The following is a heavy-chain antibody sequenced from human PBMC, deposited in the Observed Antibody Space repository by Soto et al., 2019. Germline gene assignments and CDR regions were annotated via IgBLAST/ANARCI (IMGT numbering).Heavy chain of an antibody. Sequence: ASVKVSCKPSGYIFSNYHIHWVRQAPGQGLEWMGIINPSDGSTSYAVKLQGRVTMTTDTSTSTVYMELSSLRSVDTAVYYCVRDGVVGDTTRSHLDSWGQGTLVTVSS. D-gene: IGHD1-26*01. CDR3: VRDGVVGDTTRSHLDS. J-gene: IGHJ4*02. CDR2: INPSDGST. V-gene: IGHV1-46*01. CDR1: GYIFSNYH.